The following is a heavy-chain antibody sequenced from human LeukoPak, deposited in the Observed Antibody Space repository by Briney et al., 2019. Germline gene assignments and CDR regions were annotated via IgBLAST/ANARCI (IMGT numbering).Heavy chain of an antibody. CDR3: ARERAAAVDY. CDR1: GGTFSSSGHY. Sequence: SETLSLTCTASGGTFSSSGHYWFWIRQHPGKGLEWIGYIYYSGSTYYNPSLKSRVTIPVDTSKNKFCVKFQPVAAGHTAVYFCARERAAAVDYWGQGTLVTVSS. V-gene: IGHV4-31*03. J-gene: IGHJ4*02. CDR2: IYYSGST. D-gene: IGHD6-25*01.